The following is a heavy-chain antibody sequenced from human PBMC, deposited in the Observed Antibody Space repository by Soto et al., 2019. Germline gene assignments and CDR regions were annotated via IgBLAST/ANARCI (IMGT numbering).Heavy chain of an antibody. CDR3: ARSAITLFGVVSIPPHYYSEMDV. D-gene: IGHD3-3*01. CDR1: GGTFNRYA. V-gene: IGHV1-69*01. J-gene: IGHJ6*02. CDR2: IIPMFGIG. Sequence: QVQLVQSGAEVKKPGSSVKVSCKASGGTFNRYAISWVRQAPGQGLEWMGGIIPMFGIGNEARRFQGRVTITADESTGTAYMELSSLRSEATGVYYCARSAITLFGVVSIPPHYYSEMDVWGQGTTVTVSS.